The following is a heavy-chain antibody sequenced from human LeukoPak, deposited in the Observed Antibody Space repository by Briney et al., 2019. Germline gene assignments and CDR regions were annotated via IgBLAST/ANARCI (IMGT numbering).Heavy chain of an antibody. V-gene: IGHV3-48*04. Sequence: PGGSLRLSCAASGFTFSTYAVNWVRQAPGKGLEWVSYISSSGSTIYYADSVKGRFTISRDNAKNSLYLQMNSLRAEDTAVYYCARDGYNDLDAFDIWGQGTMVAVSS. CDR2: ISSSGSTI. CDR3: ARDGYNDLDAFDI. CDR1: GFTFSTYA. D-gene: IGHD5-12*01. J-gene: IGHJ3*02.